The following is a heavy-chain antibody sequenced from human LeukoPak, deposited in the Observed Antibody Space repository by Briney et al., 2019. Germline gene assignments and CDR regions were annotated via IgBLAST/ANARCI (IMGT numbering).Heavy chain of an antibody. J-gene: IGHJ5*02. D-gene: IGHD6-13*01. CDR1: GFTFSSYG. Sequence: GGSLRLSCAASGFTFSSYGTHWVRQAPRKGLEWVAVIWYDGSNKYYEDSVKGRLSISSENSKNTVSLQKNSLRAEDTAVYYGAKEVDSGPSKAAGFDPWGQGTLVTVSS. CDR3: AKEVDSGPSKAAGFDP. V-gene: IGHV3-33*06. CDR2: IWYDGSNK.